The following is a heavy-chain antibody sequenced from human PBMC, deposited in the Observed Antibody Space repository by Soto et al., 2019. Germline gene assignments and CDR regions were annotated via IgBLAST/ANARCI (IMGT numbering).Heavy chain of an antibody. CDR1: GFTVSDYF. V-gene: IGHV3-11*01. CDR3: ARVTLSAAGPMDV. J-gene: IGHJ6*02. D-gene: IGHD2-15*01. Sequence: QVQLVESGGGLVRPGGSLRLSCAASGFTVSDYFMSWVRQAPGKGLEWLSYIRSDNSKMYYADSVKGRFTISRDNAKNSLYLQMNSLRDEDTAVYYCARVTLSAAGPMDVWAQGTTVTVSS. CDR2: IRSDNSKM.